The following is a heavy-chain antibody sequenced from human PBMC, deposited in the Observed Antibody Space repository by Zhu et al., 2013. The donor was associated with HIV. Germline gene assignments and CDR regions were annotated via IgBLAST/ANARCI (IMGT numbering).Heavy chain of an antibody. Sequence: QVQLVQSGAEVKKPGSSVKVSCKASGGTFSNYAFTWVRQAPGQGLEWMGGIIPIFGTANYAQKFQGRVTITADESTSTAYMELSSLRSEDTAVYYCARDDNDLPLIPAAGSYYYYNMDVWGQGTTVTVSS. CDR1: GGTFSNYA. CDR2: IIPIFGTA. D-gene: IGHD6-13*01. J-gene: IGHJ6*02. CDR3: ARDDNDLPLIPAAGSYYYYNMDV. V-gene: IGHV1-69*01.